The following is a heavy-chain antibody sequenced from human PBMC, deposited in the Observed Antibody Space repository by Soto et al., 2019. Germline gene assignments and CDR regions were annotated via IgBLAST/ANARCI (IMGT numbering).Heavy chain of an antibody. CDR3: ARSPEATVTAFDD. D-gene: IGHD4-17*01. Sequence: QVQLQESGPGLVKPSQTLSLTCTVSGGSISSGGYYWSWIRHHPGKGLEWIGYIYYRGSTYYNPSLKSRVTISVDTSKNQFALKLSAVTAADTAVYYCARSPEATVTAFDDWGQGTLVTVSS. CDR1: GGSISSGGYY. V-gene: IGHV4-31*03. J-gene: IGHJ4*02. CDR2: IYYRGST.